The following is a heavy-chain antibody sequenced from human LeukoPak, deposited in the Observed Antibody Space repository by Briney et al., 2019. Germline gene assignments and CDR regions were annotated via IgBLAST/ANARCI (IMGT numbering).Heavy chain of an antibody. D-gene: IGHD6-25*01. CDR1: GGSITSYY. V-gene: IGHV4-59*08. CDR3: ARRSYSSGFYYFDY. J-gene: IGHJ4*02. CDR2: IYYSGST. Sequence: PSETLSLTCTVSGGSITSYYWSWTRQSPGQGLEWIGYIYYSGSTNYNPSLESRVTVSVDTSKNQFSLKLSSVTAADTAVYYCARRSYSSGFYYFDYWGQGTLVTVSS.